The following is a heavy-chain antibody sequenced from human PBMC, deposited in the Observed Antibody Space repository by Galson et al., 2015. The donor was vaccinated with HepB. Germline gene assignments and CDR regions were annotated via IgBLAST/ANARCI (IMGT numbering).Heavy chain of an antibody. CDR1: GFTVSSNY. D-gene: IGHD3-3*01. Sequence: SLRLSCAASGFTVSSNYMSWVRQAPGKGLEWVSVIYSGGSTYYADSVKGRFTISRDNSKNTLYLQMNSLRAEDTAVYYCAGSRFLEWLLRGGGFDYWGQGTLVTVSS. J-gene: IGHJ4*02. CDR3: AGSRFLEWLLRGGGFDY. CDR2: IYSGGST. V-gene: IGHV3-53*01.